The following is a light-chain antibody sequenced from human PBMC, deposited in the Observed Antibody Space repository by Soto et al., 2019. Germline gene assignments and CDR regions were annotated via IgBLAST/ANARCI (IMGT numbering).Light chain of an antibody. Sequence: DIQMTQSPSAMSASVGDRVTITCRASQGIRTYLAWFQQKPGKVPKRLIFSASSVQSGVPSRFSGSGSGTEFTLTISSLQAEDVATYYCLQSNSYPWTFGQGTKVQI. J-gene: IGKJ1*01. V-gene: IGKV1-17*03. CDR2: SAS. CDR1: QGIRTY. CDR3: LQSNSYPWT.